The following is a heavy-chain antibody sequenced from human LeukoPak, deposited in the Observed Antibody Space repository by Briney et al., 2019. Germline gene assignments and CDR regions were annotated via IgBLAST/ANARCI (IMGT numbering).Heavy chain of an antibody. CDR2: IKSKTDGGTT. J-gene: IGHJ4*02. V-gene: IGHV3-15*01. CDR1: GFTFSNAW. Sequence: GGSLRLSCPASGFTFSNAWMSWVRQAPGKGLEWVGRIKSKTDGGTTDYAAPVKGRFTISRDDSKNTLYLQMNSLKTEDTAVYYCTIGSVRGLRVLRLRWGQGTLVTVSS. CDR3: TIGSVRGLRVLRLR. D-gene: IGHD4-17*01.